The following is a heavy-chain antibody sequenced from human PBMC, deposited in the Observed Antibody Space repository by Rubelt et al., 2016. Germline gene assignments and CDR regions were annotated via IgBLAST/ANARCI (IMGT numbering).Heavy chain of an antibody. CDR2: INAGNGNT. D-gene: IGHD6-19*01. Sequence: QVQLVQSGAEVKKPGASVKVSCKASGYTFTSYAMHWVRPAPGQRLEWMGWINAGNGNTKCSQKFQGRVTITREESASTAYMELSSLRSEDTAVYYCAREGLAVAHDYWGQGTLVTVSS. J-gene: IGHJ4*02. CDR3: AREGLAVAHDY. CDR1: GYTFTSYA. V-gene: IGHV1-3*01.